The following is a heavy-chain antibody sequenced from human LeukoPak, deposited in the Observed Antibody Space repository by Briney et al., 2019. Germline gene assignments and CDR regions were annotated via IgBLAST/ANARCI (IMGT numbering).Heavy chain of an antibody. J-gene: IGHJ4*02. D-gene: IGHD1-26*01. V-gene: IGHV4-4*07. CDR2: IYTSGST. Sequence: SETLSLTCTVSGGSITSYYWSWIRQAAGKGLEWIGRIYTSGSTNYNPSLRSRVTMSVDTSKNQFSLKPYSVTAADTAVYYCARSGGSGTYYDGSFDYWGQGTLVTVSS. CDR1: GGSITSYY. CDR3: ARSGGSGTYYDGSFDY.